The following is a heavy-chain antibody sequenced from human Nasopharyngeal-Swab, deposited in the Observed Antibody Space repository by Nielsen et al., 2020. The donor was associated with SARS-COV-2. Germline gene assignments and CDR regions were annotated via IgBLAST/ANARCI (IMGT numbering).Heavy chain of an antibody. CDR3: ARRVTSFTMIVVVMTGGISYFDY. J-gene: IGHJ4*02. CDR1: GGSFSGHQ. D-gene: IGHD3-22*01. CDR2: VNHGGGT. Sequence: SETLSLTCAVYGGSFSGHQWSWVRQTPGKGLEWIGEVNHGGGTNYNPSLKSRVTISVATSKNQFSLKLTSVTAADTAVYYCARRVTSFTMIVVVMTGGISYFDYWSQGILVTVSS. V-gene: IGHV4-34*01.